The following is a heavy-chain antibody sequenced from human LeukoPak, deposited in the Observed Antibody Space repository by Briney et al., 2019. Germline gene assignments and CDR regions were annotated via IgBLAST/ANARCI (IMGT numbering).Heavy chain of an antibody. CDR2: ISSSSSYI. CDR3: ARGGSRYSYGYEIDY. Sequence: PGGSLRLSCAASGFTFSSYAMTWVRQAPGKGLEWVSSISSSSSYIYYADSVKGRFTISRDNAKNSLYLQMNSLRAEDTAVYYCARGGSRYSYGYEIDYWGQGTLVTVSS. D-gene: IGHD5-18*01. J-gene: IGHJ4*02. V-gene: IGHV3-21*01. CDR1: GFTFSSYA.